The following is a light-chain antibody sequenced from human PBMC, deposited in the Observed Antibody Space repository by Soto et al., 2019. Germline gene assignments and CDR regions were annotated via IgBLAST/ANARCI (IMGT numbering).Light chain of an antibody. Sequence: DIQMTQSPSTLSSSVGDRVTITCRASQSISSWLAWYQQKPGKAPKLLIYDASSLESGVPSRFSGSGSGTEFTLTISRMEPEDFAVYYCQQYGSPGTFGQGTKVDIK. CDR1: QSISSW. V-gene: IGKV1-5*01. CDR2: DAS. J-gene: IGKJ1*01. CDR3: QQYGSPGT.